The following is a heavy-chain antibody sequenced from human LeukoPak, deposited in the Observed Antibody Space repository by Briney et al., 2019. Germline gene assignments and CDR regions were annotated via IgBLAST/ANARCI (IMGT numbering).Heavy chain of an antibody. Sequence: SSETLSLACIVSGASITSYYWSWIRQPAGKGLQWVGRLSASGNTIYNPSLKSRVTISVDTSKNQFSLKLSSVTAADTAVYYCARAQGADSSSVVALKFGVDIWGQGTMVTVSS. CDR1: GASITSYY. J-gene: IGHJ3*02. CDR2: LSASGNT. V-gene: IGHV4-4*07. CDR3: ARAQGADSSSVVALKFGVDI. D-gene: IGHD6-6*01.